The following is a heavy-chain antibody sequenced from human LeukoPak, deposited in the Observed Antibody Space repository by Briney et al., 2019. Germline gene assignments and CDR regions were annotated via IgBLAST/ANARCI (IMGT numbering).Heavy chain of an antibody. CDR1: GFTFSDYY. J-gene: IGHJ4*02. D-gene: IGHD6-19*01. CDR3: AKASGWSFASYYFDY. CDR2: IRYDGSNK. Sequence: PGGSLRLSCAASGFTFSDYYMSWLRQAPGKGLEWVAFIRYDGSNKYYADSVKGRFTISRDNSKNTLYLQMNSLRAEDTAVYYCAKASGWSFASYYFDYWGQGTLVTVSS. V-gene: IGHV3-30*02.